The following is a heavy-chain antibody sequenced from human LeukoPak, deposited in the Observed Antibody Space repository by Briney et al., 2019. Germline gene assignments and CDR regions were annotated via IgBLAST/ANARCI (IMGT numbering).Heavy chain of an antibody. Sequence: GGSLRLSCAASGFTFSNYHMTWVRQAPGKGLEWVSSISTSSTYIDYADSLKGRFTISRDNAKNSLYLQMNSLRPEDTAVYYCAREKPAAYYFDYWGQGTLVTVSS. CDR2: ISTSSTYI. CDR3: AREKPAAYYFDY. J-gene: IGHJ4*02. CDR1: GFTFSNYH. V-gene: IGHV3-21*01. D-gene: IGHD2-2*01.